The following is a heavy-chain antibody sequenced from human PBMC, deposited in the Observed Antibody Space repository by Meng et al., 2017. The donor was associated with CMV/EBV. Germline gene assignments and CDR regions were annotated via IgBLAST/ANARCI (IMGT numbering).Heavy chain of an antibody. CDR2: ISSSSSYI. CDR1: GFTFSSYW. D-gene: IGHD1-7*01. V-gene: IGHV3-21*01. J-gene: IGHJ4*02. Sequence: GESLKISCAASGFTFSSYWMNWVRQAPGKGLEWVSSISSSSSYIYYADSVKGRFTISRDNAKNSLYLQMNSLRAEDTAVYYCARKGDLELFDYWGQGTLVTVSS. CDR3: ARKGDLELFDY.